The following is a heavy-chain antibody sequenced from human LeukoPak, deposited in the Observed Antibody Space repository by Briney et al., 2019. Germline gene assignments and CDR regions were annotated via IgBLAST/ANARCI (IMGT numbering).Heavy chain of an antibody. CDR1: GFTFSNYA. J-gene: IGHJ4*02. Sequence: PGESLRLSCAASGFTFSNYAMSWVRQAPGKGLQWVSAFSGSGGSTYYADSVKGRFTISRDNSRNTLYLQMNSLRAEDTAVYYCARSGLSRFCFWGRGTLVTVSS. D-gene: IGHD2/OR15-2a*01. V-gene: IGHV3-23*01. CDR3: ARSGLSRFCF. CDR2: FSGSGGST.